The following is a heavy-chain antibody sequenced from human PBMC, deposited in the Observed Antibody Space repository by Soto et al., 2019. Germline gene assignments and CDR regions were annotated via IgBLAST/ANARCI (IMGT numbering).Heavy chain of an antibody. Sequence: QVQLVQSGAEVKKPGASVKVSCKASGYTFTSYGISWVRQAPGQGLEWMGWISAYNGNTNYAQKLQGRVTMTTDTSTSTAYMELRSLRSDDTAVYYCARDVYSSGSSGPGGDAFDIWGQGTMVTVSS. CDR1: GYTFTSYG. V-gene: IGHV1-18*01. CDR2: ISAYNGNT. J-gene: IGHJ3*02. D-gene: IGHD3-22*01. CDR3: ARDVYSSGSSGPGGDAFDI.